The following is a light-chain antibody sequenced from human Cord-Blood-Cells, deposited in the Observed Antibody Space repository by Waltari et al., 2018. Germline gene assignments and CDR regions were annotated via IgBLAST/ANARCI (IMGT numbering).Light chain of an antibody. CDR2: DVS. CDR3: CSYAGSYTWV. Sequence: QSALTQPRSVSGSPGQSATISCTGTSSDVGGYNYVSWYQQHPGKAPKLMIYDVSKRPSGVPDRFSGSKSGNMASLTISGLQAEDEADYYCCSYAGSYTWVFGGGTKLTVL. CDR1: SSDVGGYNY. V-gene: IGLV2-11*01. J-gene: IGLJ3*02.